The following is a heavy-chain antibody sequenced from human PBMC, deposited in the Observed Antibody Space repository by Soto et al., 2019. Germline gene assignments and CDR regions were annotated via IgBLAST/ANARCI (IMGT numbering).Heavy chain of an antibody. D-gene: IGHD4-17*01. V-gene: IGHV1-18*01. CDR1: GYTFTSYG. CDR3: ARSPPTAGWYYYYGMDV. Sequence: QVQLVQSGAEVKKPGASVKVPCKASGYTFTSYGISWVRQAPGQGLEWMGWISAYNGNTNYAQKLQGRVTMTTDTSTSTAYMELRSLRSDDTAVYYCARSPPTAGWYYYYGMDVWGQGTTVTVSS. CDR2: ISAYNGNT. J-gene: IGHJ6*02.